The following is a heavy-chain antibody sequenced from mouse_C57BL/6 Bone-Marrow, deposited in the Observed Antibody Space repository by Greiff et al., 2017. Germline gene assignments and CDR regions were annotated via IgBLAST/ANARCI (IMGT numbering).Heavy chain of an antibody. CDR3: ARYEASSGPYAMDY. CDR2: ISYSGST. D-gene: IGHD3-2*02. CDR1: CYSITRDY. Sequence: EVKLQESGPGLAKPSQTLSLTCSVTCYSITRDYWNWIRKFPGNKLEYMGYISYSGSTYYNPSLKSRISITRDTSKNQYYLQLNSVTTEDTATYYCARYEASSGPYAMDYWGQGTSVTVSS. V-gene: IGHV3-8*01. J-gene: IGHJ4*01.